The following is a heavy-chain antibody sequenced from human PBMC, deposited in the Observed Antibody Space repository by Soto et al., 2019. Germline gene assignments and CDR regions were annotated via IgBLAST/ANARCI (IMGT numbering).Heavy chain of an antibody. J-gene: IGHJ3*01. CDR3: ARSFVLNDAFDL. D-gene: IGHD2-8*01. CDR1: GFTFSSYA. V-gene: IGHV3-30-3*01. CDR2: ISYDGSNK. Sequence: QVQLVESGGGVVQPGRSLRLSCAASGFTFSSYAMHWVRQAPGKGLEWVAVISYDGSNKYYADSVKGRFTISRDNSKNTLYMQMNSMRAEDQAVYYCARSFVLNDAFDLWGQGTMVTVSS.